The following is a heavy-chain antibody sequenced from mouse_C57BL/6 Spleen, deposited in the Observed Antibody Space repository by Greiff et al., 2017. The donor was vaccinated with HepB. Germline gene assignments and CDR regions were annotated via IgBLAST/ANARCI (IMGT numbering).Heavy chain of an antibody. J-gene: IGHJ4*01. Sequence: QVQLQQSGPELVKPGASVKISCKASGYAFSSSWMNWVKQRPGKGLEWIGRIYPGDGDTNYNGKFKGKATLTADKSSSTAYMQLSSLTSEDSAVYFCARRGLYYDYDVPRMDYWGQGTSVTVSS. CDR3: ARRGLYYDYDVPRMDY. D-gene: IGHD2-4*01. CDR2: IYPGDGDT. V-gene: IGHV1-82*01. CDR1: GYAFSSSW.